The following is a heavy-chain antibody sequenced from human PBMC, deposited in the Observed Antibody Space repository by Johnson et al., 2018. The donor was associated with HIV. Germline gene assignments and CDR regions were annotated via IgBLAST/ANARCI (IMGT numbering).Heavy chain of an antibody. V-gene: IGHV3-30*04. CDR3: ASSITGGHRGAFEF. Sequence: QVQLLESGGGVVQPGRSLRLSCAASGFTFSSYAMHWVRQAPGKGLEWVAVISYDGSNKYYADSVKGRFTISRDNSKNTLYLQLNSLRAGDTAVYYCASSITGGHRGAFEFLGQGTMVTVSS. D-gene: IGHD1-14*01. CDR2: ISYDGSNK. J-gene: IGHJ3*01. CDR1: GFTFSSYA.